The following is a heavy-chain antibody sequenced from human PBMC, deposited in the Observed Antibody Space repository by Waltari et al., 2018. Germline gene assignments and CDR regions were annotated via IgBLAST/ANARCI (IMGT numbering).Heavy chain of an antibody. CDR3: AYRYSDNGK. Sequence: EVQLVESGGGLAKPGESLRLSCAASGFPFSSAGLNWVRKDQGKGLGWVVHNRRKTEGGTNAYAAPVRGRFTISRDDSKNTLSLQMDSLKAEDTAVYYCAYRYSDNGKWGQGTLVTVSS. CDR1: GFPFSSAG. J-gene: IGHJ4*02. CDR2: NRRKTEGGTN. V-gene: IGHV3-15*01. D-gene: IGHD5-12*01.